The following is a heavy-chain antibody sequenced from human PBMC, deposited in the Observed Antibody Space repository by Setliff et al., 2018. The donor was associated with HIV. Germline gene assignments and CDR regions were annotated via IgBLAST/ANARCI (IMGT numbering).Heavy chain of an antibody. D-gene: IGHD3-10*01. Sequence: ETLSLTCTVSGGSISSSSYYWGWIRQPPGKGLEWVANIKEDGSQKYYVDSVKGRFTTSRDNGRNSLYLQMNNLKDEDTARYYCARALQGSRRDPDYWGQGALVTV. V-gene: IGHV3-7*01. CDR1: GGSISSSSYY. CDR2: IKEDGSQK. CDR3: ARALQGSRRDPDY. J-gene: IGHJ4*02.